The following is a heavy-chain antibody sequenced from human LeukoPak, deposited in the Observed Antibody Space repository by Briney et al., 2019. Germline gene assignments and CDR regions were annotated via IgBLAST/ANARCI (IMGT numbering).Heavy chain of an antibody. CDR1: GASISSYY. J-gene: IGHJ4*02. CDR2: IDYSGST. Sequence: SETLSFTCSVSGASISSYYWSWIRQPPGKGLEWIGYIDYSGSTNYSPSLKSRVTISADTSKNQFSLKLTSLTAADTALYFCARHYSSDPFDYWGQGTLVTVSS. V-gene: IGHV4-59*08. D-gene: IGHD2-21*01. CDR3: ARHYSSDPFDY.